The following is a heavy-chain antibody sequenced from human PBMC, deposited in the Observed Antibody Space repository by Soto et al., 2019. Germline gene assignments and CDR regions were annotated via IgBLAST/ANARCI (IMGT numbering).Heavy chain of an antibody. D-gene: IGHD3-10*01. CDR2: IIPIFGTA. V-gene: IGHV1-69*06. Sequence: QVQLVQSGAEVKKPGSSVKVSCKASGGTFSSYAISWVRQAPGQGLEWMGGIIPIFGTANYAQKFQGRVTITADKSTSTAYMELSSLRSEDTAVYYCERAVTMVRGATVYFDYWGQGTLVTVSS. CDR3: ERAVTMVRGATVYFDY. J-gene: IGHJ4*02. CDR1: GGTFSSYA.